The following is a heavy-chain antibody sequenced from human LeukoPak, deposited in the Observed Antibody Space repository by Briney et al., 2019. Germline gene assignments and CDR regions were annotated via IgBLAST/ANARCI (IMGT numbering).Heavy chain of an antibody. CDR2: INSDGSST. V-gene: IGHV3-74*01. Sequence: GGSLRLSCAASGFAFSRYWMHWVRQGPGKGLVWVSRINSDGSSTSYADSVKGRFTISRDNAKNTLYLQMNSLRAEDTAVYYCAREYSTGFDPWGQGTLVTVSS. CDR3: AREYSTGFDP. J-gene: IGHJ5*02. D-gene: IGHD2-15*01. CDR1: GFAFSRYW.